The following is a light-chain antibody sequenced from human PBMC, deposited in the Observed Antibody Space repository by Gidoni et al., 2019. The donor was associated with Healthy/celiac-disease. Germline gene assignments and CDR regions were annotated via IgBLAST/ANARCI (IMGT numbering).Light chain of an antibody. Sequence: EIVWTQTPGTLSLSPGERDTLSCRASQSVSSSNLAWYQQKPGQAPRLLIYGASSRATGIPDRFSGSGSGTDFTLTISRLEPEDFAVYYCQQYGSSPRTFXXXTKVEIK. V-gene: IGKV3-20*01. CDR3: QQYGSSPRT. CDR2: GAS. J-gene: IGKJ1*01. CDR1: QSVSSSN.